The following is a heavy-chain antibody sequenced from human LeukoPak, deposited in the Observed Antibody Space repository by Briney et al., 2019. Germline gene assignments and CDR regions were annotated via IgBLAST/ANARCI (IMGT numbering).Heavy chain of an antibody. J-gene: IGHJ3*02. CDR3: AAGLITIAAFDI. CDR2: IYYSGST. Sequence: SETLSLTCTVSGGSISSYYWSWTRQPPGKGLEWIGYIYYSGSTNYNPSLKSRVTISVDTSKNQFSLKLSSVTAADTAVYYCAAGLITIAAFDIWGQGTMVTVSS. D-gene: IGHD3-9*01. CDR1: GGSISSYY. V-gene: IGHV4-59*08.